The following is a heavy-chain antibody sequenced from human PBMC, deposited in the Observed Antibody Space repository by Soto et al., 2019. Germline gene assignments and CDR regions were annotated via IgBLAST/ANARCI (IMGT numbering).Heavy chain of an antibody. CDR3: ARGPGYSNYYYGMDV. J-gene: IGHJ6*02. CDR2: IYHSGST. V-gene: IGHV4-4*02. Sequence: ETLSLTCAVSGGSISSYNWWSWVRQPPGKGLEWIGDIYHSGSTSYNPSLKSRVTISVDKSKNQFSLKLSSVTAADTAVYYCARGPGYSNYYYGMDVWGQGTTVTVSS. CDR1: GGSISSYNW. D-gene: IGHD4-4*01.